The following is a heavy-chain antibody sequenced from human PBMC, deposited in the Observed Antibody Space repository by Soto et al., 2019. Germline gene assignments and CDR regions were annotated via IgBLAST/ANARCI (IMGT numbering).Heavy chain of an antibody. CDR1: GYSFTSYW. Sequence: GESLKLSCKGAGYSFTSYWISWVRQMPGKGLEWMGRIDPSDSYTNYSPSFQGHVTIPADKSISTAYLQWSSLKASDTAMYYCARHIAAVGDWFDPWGQGTLVTVSS. CDR3: ARHIAAVGDWFDP. CDR2: IDPSDSYT. V-gene: IGHV5-10-1*01. J-gene: IGHJ5*02. D-gene: IGHD6-13*01.